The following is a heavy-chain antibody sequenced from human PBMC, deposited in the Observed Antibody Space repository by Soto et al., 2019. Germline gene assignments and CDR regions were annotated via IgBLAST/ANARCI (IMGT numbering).Heavy chain of an antibody. CDR3: ARELTRENGLDP. CDR2: VYYSGST. CDR1: GVSISSYY. Sequence: QVQLQESGPGLVKPSETLSLTCTVSGVSISSYYWSWIRQSPGKGLEWIASVYYSGSTKYNPSLTSRVTMSADTSKNQFSLKLTAVIAADTAVYYCARELTRENGLDPWGQGTLVTVSS. V-gene: IGHV4-59*01. D-gene: IGHD2-2*01. J-gene: IGHJ5*02.